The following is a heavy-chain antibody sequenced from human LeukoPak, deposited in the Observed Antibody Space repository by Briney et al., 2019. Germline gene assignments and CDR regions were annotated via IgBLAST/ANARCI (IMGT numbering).Heavy chain of an antibody. Sequence: PSETLSLTCTVSGGSISSYYWSWIRQPAGKGLEWIGRIYTSGSTNYNPSLKSRVTMSVDTSKNQFSLKLSSVTAADTAVYYCARTQQTTGYYYYYMDVWGKGTTVTVSS. CDR1: GGSISSYY. V-gene: IGHV4-4*07. J-gene: IGHJ6*03. CDR3: ARTQQTTGYYYYYMDV. CDR2: IYTSGST. D-gene: IGHD4-17*01.